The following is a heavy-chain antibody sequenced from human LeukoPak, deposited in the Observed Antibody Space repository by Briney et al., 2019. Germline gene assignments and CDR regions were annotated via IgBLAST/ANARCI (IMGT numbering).Heavy chain of an antibody. J-gene: IGHJ4*02. CDR2: ISSSSSYI. Sequence: PGGSLRLSCAASGFTFSSYSMNWVRQAPGKGLEWVSSISSSSSYIYYADSVKGRFTISRDNAKNSLYLQMNSLRAEDTAVYYCARLSTATTKDFDYWGQGTLVTVSS. CDR1: GFTFSSYS. D-gene: IGHD5-24*01. CDR3: ARLSTATTKDFDY. V-gene: IGHV3-21*01.